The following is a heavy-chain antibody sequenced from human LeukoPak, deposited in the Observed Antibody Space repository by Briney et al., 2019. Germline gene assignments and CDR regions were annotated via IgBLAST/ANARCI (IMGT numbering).Heavy chain of an antibody. Sequence: ASVKVSCKASGYIFTGYYMHWVRQAPGQGLEWLGLINPSGSSTLYAQKFQGRVTMTRDMSTTTDYMELSSLRSEDTAFYYCARDNSVGDVAWWFDPWGQGTLVTVSS. V-gene: IGHV1-46*01. D-gene: IGHD1-26*01. CDR1: GYIFTGYY. CDR3: ARDNSVGDVAWWFDP. J-gene: IGHJ5*02. CDR2: INPSGSST.